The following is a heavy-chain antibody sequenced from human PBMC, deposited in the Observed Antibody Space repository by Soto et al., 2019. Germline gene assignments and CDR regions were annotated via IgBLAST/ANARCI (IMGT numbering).Heavy chain of an antibody. J-gene: IGHJ4*02. CDR1: GYTFTSYA. V-gene: IGHV1-3*01. CDR2: INAGNGNT. D-gene: IGHD5-18*01. CDR3: ARGLNGYLHYFDY. Sequence: QVQLVQSGAEVKKPGASVKVSCKASGYTFTSYAMHWVRHAPGQRLEWMGWINAGNGNTKYSQKFQGRVTITRDTSASTAYMELSSLRSEDTAVYYCARGLNGYLHYFDYWGQGTLVTVSS.